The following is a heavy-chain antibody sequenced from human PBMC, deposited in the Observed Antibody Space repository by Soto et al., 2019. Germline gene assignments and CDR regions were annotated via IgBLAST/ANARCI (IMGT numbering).Heavy chain of an antibody. CDR3: ERDIRPSYSSSWYEGDWFDP. CDR1: RGTFSSYA. J-gene: IGHJ5*02. CDR2: ITGSLGTE. D-gene: IGHD6-13*01. V-gene: IGHV1-69*13. Sequence: PVKVSCNPTRGTFSSYAISWVRQAPGPEPEWMRGITGSLGTENYAQKFQGGGTIAADDSTSTAYMGLSSLSAEDTAVYYCERDIRPSYSSSWYEGDWFDPWGQGTLATVSS.